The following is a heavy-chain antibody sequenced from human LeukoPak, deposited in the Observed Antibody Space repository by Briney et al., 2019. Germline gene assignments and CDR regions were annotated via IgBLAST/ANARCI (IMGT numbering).Heavy chain of an antibody. V-gene: IGHV3-30*18. J-gene: IGHJ2*01. CDR2: ISYDGTNK. Sequence: GGSLRLSCAASGFAFSNYGMHWVRQAPGKGLEWVALISYDGTNKYYADSVKGRFTISRDSSKNTLYLQMNNLRVEDTAVYYCVKDMGTISESFWYFHLWGRGAPVTVSS. D-gene: IGHD7-27*01. CDR3: VKDMGTISESFWYFHL. CDR1: GFAFSNYG.